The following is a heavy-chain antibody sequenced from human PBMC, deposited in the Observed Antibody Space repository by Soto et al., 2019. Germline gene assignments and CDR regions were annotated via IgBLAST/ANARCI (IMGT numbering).Heavy chain of an antibody. Sequence: ASETLSLTCAVSGGSISRSNWWSWVRQPPGKGLEWIGEIYHSGSTNYNPSLKSRVTISVDKSKNQLSLKLTSVTAADTAVYYCASRIAAARTDEAEYFQHWGQGTLVTVSS. CDR2: IYHSGST. V-gene: IGHV4-4*02. J-gene: IGHJ1*01. CDR1: GGSISRSNW. D-gene: IGHD6-13*01. CDR3: ASRIAAARTDEAEYFQH.